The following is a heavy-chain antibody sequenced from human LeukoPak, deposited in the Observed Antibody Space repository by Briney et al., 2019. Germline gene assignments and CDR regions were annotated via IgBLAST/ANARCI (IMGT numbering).Heavy chain of an antibody. CDR1: GFTFSSYS. CDR3: ARVAGTEVDY. CDR2: ISSSSYI. D-gene: IGHD6-19*01. V-gene: IGHV3-21*01. J-gene: IGHJ4*02. Sequence: KPGGSLRLSCAASGFTFSSYSMNWVRQAPGKGLEWVSSISSSSYIYYADSVKGRFTISRDNAKNSLYLRMNSLRAEDTAVYYCARVAGTEVDYWGQGTLVTVSS.